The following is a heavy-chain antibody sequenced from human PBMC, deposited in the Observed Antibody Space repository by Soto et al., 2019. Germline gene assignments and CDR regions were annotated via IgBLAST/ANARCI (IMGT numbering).Heavy chain of an antibody. Sequence: GGSLRLSCAASGFTFSSYAMHWVRQAPGKGLEWVAVISYDGSNKYYADSVKGRFTISRDNSKNTLYLQMNSLRAEDTAVYYCARDRDSSSWYEGAFDYWGQGTLVTVSS. V-gene: IGHV3-30-3*01. CDR1: GFTFSSYA. D-gene: IGHD6-13*01. CDR3: ARDRDSSSWYEGAFDY. CDR2: ISYDGSNK. J-gene: IGHJ4*02.